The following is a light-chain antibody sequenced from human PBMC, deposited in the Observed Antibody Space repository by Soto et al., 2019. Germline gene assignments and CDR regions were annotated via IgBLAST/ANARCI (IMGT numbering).Light chain of an antibody. Sequence: QSALTQPASVSGSPGQSITISCTGTSSDVGGYNYVSWYQQHPGKAPKLMIYDVSNRPSGVSNRFSGSKSGNTASLTISGRNADDAADYYRHSYTSSSTLGVFGTGTKLTAL. J-gene: IGLJ1*01. CDR1: SSDVGGYNY. V-gene: IGLV2-14*01. CDR2: DVS. CDR3: HSYTSSSTLGV.